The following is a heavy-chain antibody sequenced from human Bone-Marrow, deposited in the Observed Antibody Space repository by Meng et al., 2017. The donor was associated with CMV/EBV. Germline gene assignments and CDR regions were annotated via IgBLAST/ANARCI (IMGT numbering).Heavy chain of an antibody. V-gene: IGHV4-39*07. Sequence: SETLSLTCTVSGGSISSSSYYWGWIRQPPGKGLEWIGSIYYSGSTNYNPSLKSRVTISVDTSKNQFSLKLSSVTAADTDVYYCARGLYYGLFDYWGQGTLVTVSS. J-gene: IGHJ4*02. CDR2: IYYSGST. D-gene: IGHD4-17*01. CDR1: GGSISSSSYY. CDR3: ARGLYYGLFDY.